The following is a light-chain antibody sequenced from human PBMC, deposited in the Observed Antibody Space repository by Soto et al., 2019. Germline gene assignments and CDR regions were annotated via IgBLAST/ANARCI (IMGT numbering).Light chain of an antibody. CDR3: SAYTSSSALV. V-gene: IGLV2-18*02. CDR1: SSDVGGYNR. Sequence: QSALTQPPSVSGSPGQSVTISCTGTSSDVGGYNRVSWYQQPPGTAPKLVIYEVSNRPSGVPDRFSGSKSGNTASLTISGLQAEDDADYYCSAYTSSSALVFGTGTKVTVL. J-gene: IGLJ1*01. CDR2: EVS.